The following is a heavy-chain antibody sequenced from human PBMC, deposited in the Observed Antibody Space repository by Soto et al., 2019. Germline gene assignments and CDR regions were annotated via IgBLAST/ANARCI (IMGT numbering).Heavy chain of an antibody. CDR3: AIGVRDARDGMDV. CDR1: GYTFTSYA. Sequence: AAVKFSCKASGYTFTSYAMHWVRQAPGQRLEWMGWINAGNGNTKYSQKFQGRVTITRDTSASTAYMELSSLRSEDTAVYYCAIGVRDARDGMDVWGQGTTVTVSS. J-gene: IGHJ6*02. CDR2: INAGNGNT. D-gene: IGHD3-3*01. V-gene: IGHV1-3*01.